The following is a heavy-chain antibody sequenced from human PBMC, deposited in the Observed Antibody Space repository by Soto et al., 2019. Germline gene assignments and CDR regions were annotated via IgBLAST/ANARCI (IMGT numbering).Heavy chain of an antibody. CDR1: GFTFSNAW. Sequence: GGSLRLSCAASGFTFSNAWMSWVRQAPGKGLEWVGRIKSKTDGGTTDYAAPVKGRFTISRDDSKNTLYLQMNSLKTEDTAVYYCTTDLLLWVVVAATGYMDVWGKGTTVTVSS. V-gene: IGHV3-15*01. J-gene: IGHJ6*03. CDR2: IKSKTDGGTT. CDR3: TTDLLLWVVVAATGYMDV. D-gene: IGHD2-15*01.